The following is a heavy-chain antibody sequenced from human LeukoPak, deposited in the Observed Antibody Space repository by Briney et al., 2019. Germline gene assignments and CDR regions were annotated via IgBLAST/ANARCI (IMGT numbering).Heavy chain of an antibody. V-gene: IGHV1-46*01. CDR2: IYPRDGST. Sequence: ASVKVSCKASGYTFTSYGISWVRQAPGQGLEWMGMIYPRDGSTSYAQNFQGRVTVTRDTSTTTVHMELRGLRSEDTAVYYCARDQEGFDYWGQGTVVTVSS. J-gene: IGHJ4*02. CDR3: ARDQEGFDY. CDR1: GYTFTSYG.